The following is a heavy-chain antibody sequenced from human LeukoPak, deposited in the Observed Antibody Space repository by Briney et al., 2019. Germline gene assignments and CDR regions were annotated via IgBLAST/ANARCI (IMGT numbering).Heavy chain of an antibody. D-gene: IGHD3-9*01. J-gene: IGHJ6*02. CDR2: ISGDGTNI. CDR3: TRELLDYDVSTGLHHYYMDV. Sequence: GGSLRLSCVASGFTFSSYYMQWVRQAPRKGLVWVSRISGDGTNINYADSVRGRFTISRDNAKNTVYLQMNTLRVEDTAVYYCTRELLDYDVSTGLHHYYMDVWGQGTTVTVSS. CDR1: GFTFSSYY. V-gene: IGHV3-74*01.